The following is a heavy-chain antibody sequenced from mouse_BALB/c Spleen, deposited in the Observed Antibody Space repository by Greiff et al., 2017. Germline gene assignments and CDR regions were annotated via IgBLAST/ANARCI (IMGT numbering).Heavy chain of an antibody. Sequence: VKLMESGAELMKPGASVKISCKATGYTFSSYWIEWVKQRPGPGLEWIGEILPGSGSTNYNEKFKGKATFTADTSSNTAYMQLSSLTSEDSAVYYCARDDDGDAMDYWGQGTSVTVSS. CDR3: ARDDDGDAMDY. CDR2: ILPGSGST. D-gene: IGHD2-3*01. J-gene: IGHJ4*01. CDR1: GYTFSSYW. V-gene: IGHV1-9*01.